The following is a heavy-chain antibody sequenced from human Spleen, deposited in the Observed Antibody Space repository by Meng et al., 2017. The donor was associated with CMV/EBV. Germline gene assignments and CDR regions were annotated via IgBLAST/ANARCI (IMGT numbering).Heavy chain of an antibody. CDR2: IKQDGSEK. J-gene: IGHJ4*02. V-gene: IGHV3-7*01. Sequence: GESLKISCATSGFIFNNYWMSWVRQAPGKGLEWVANIKQDGSEKHYVDSVKGRFTISRDNAKNSLYLQVKSLRAEDTAVYYCARDLRGSSYRLLGSPGAHWGQGTLVTVSS. CDR3: ARDLRGSSYRLLGSPGAH. CDR1: GFIFNNYW. D-gene: IGHD3-10*01.